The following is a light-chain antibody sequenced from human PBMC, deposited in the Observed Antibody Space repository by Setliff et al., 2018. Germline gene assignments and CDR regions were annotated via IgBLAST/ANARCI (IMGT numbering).Light chain of an antibody. Sequence: QSALTQPPSASGSPGQSVTISCTGLSSDVGGYNHASWYQQHPGKAPKLMIYEVNKRPSGVPNRFSGSESGNTASLTVSGLQAEDEADYYCSSYAGSNNYVFGTGTKVTVL. CDR3: SSYAGSNNYV. CDR2: EVN. J-gene: IGLJ1*01. CDR1: SSDVGGYNH. V-gene: IGLV2-8*01.